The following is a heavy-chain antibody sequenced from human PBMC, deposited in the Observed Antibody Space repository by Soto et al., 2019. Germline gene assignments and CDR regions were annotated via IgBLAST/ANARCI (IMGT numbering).Heavy chain of an antibody. Sequence: EMQLVDSGGGLVQPGDSLRLSCAASGFSFSNYWMAWVRQAPGKGLEWVANIKEDGSEYTYADSVRGRFTISRDNAKNSVSLQMNSLRVEDMAVYYGARETHYYAAWGQGTLVTVSS. CDR1: GFSFSNYW. CDR2: IKEDGSEY. CDR3: ARETHYYAA. D-gene: IGHD3-10*01. V-gene: IGHV3-7*04. J-gene: IGHJ4*02.